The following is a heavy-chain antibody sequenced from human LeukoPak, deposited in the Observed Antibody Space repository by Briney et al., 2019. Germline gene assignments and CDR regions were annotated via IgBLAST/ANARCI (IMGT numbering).Heavy chain of an antibody. Sequence: SVKVSCKASGGTFSSYAISWVRQAPGQGLEWMGGIIPIFGTANYAQKFQGRVTITADESTSTAYMELSSLRSEDTAVYYCASGGYSGYVSYYYMDVWGKGTTVTVSS. J-gene: IGHJ6*03. D-gene: IGHD5-12*01. V-gene: IGHV1-69*01. CDR1: GGTFSSYA. CDR3: ASGGYSGYVSYYYMDV. CDR2: IIPIFGTA.